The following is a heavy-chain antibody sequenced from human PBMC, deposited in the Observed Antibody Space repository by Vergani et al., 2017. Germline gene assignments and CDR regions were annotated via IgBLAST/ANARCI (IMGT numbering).Heavy chain of an antibody. CDR1: GGSISSSSYY. Sequence: QLQLQESGPGLVKPSETLSLTCTVSGGSISSSSYYWGWIRQPPGKGLGWIGSIYYSGSTYYNPSLKSRVPISVAPAKNQFSLKLSSVTAAYTAVYYCARSYCSSASCYASAEYFQHWGQGTLVTVSS. CDR3: ARSYCSSASCYASAEYFQH. CDR2: IYYSGST. J-gene: IGHJ1*01. V-gene: IGHV4-39*07. D-gene: IGHD2-2*01.